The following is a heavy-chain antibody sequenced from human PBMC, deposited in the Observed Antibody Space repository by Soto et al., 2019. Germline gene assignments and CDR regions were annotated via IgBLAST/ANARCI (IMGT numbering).Heavy chain of an antibody. CDR2: IYYSGSA. CDR1: GYSISSSNW. J-gene: IGHJ3*02. CDR3: ARGDYAKAFDI. Sequence: QVQLQESGPGLVKPSDTLSLICAVSGYSISSSNWWGWIRQPPGKGLEWIGNIYYSGSAYYNPSLKXRXTXSXXTSKNQFSLKVTSVTAVDTAVYYCARGDYAKAFDIWGQGTTVTVSS. V-gene: IGHV4-28*03. D-gene: IGHD2-2*01.